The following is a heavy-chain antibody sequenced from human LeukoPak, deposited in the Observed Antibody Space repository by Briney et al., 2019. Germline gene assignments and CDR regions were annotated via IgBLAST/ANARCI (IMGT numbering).Heavy chain of an antibody. V-gene: IGHV4-61*02. J-gene: IGHJ3*02. CDR2: IYTSGST. CDR1: GGSISSGSYY. Sequence: SETLSLTCTVSGGSISSGSYYWSWIRQPAGKGLEWIGRIYTSGSTNYNPSLKSRVTISVDTSKNQFSLKLSSVTAADTAVYYCAREGITIFGVVIIDTDAFDIWGQGTMVTVSS. D-gene: IGHD3-3*01. CDR3: AREGITIFGVVIIDTDAFDI.